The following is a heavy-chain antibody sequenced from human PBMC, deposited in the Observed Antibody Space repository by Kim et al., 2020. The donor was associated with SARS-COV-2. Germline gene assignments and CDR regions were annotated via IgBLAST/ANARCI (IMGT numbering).Heavy chain of an antibody. Sequence: SYTNASPSFQGHVTISADKSITTAYLQWNSLKASDTAMYYCARRRVYGMDVWGQGTTVTVSS. CDR2: SYT. V-gene: IGHV5-10-1*01. CDR3: ARRRVYGMDV. J-gene: IGHJ6*02.